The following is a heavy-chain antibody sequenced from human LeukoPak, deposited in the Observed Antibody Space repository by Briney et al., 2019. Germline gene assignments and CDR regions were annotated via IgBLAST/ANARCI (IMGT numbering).Heavy chain of an antibody. J-gene: IGHJ4*02. Sequence: SGGSLRLSCTASGFTFSNYAMSWVRQAPGKGLEWVSGINVSGGSTFYADSVRGRFTISRDNSKNTLYLQMNSLRAEDTAVYYCAKDQDCTSTSCYVGYWGQGTLVTVSS. D-gene: IGHD2-2*01. CDR1: GFTFSNYA. V-gene: IGHV3-23*01. CDR2: INVSGGST. CDR3: AKDQDCTSTSCYVGY.